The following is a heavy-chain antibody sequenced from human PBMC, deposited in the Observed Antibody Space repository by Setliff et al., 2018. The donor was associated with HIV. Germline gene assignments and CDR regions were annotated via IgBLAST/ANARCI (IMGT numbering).Heavy chain of an antibody. CDR1: GYTFTSYG. CDR2: ISGYNGKT. J-gene: IGHJ4*02. D-gene: IGHD3-22*01. CDR3: ARNFYDSSGYRYDY. Sequence: ASVKVSCKPSGYTFTSYGINWVRQAPGQGIEWMGWISGYNGKTNYAQKFQGRVTMTTDTSTSTAYMELRSLRSDDTAVYYCARNFYDSSGYRYDYWGQGTLVTVSS. V-gene: IGHV1-18*01.